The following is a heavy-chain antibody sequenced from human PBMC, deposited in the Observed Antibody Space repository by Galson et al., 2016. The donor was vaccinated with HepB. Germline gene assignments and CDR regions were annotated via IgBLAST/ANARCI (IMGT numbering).Heavy chain of an antibody. CDR1: GFNFITTW. D-gene: IGHD3-16*01. CDR2: INGDGRIT. Sequence: SLRLSCAASGFNFITTWMHWVRQSPGKGLVWVSRINGDGRITNYAASVRGRFTISRDNAKNTVSLQMNSLRAEDTAIYYCVRDFLWGEGADALDIWGQGTRVTVSS. CDR3: VRDFLWGEGADALDI. J-gene: IGHJ3*02. V-gene: IGHV3-74*01.